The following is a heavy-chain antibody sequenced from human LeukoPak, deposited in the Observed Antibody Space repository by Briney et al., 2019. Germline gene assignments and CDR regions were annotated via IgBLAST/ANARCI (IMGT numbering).Heavy chain of an antibody. D-gene: IGHD3-10*01. V-gene: IGHV7-4-1*02. CDR3: ARLPSLRMVRGVYNMGVDDY. Sequence: GASVNVSCKASGYTFTSYTINWVRQAPGQGLEWMGWINTNTGNPTYAQGFTGRFVFSLDTSVSTAYLQISSLKAEDTAVYYCARLPSLRMVRGVYNMGVDDYWGQGTLVTVSS. J-gene: IGHJ4*02. CDR1: GYTFTSYT. CDR2: INTNTGNP.